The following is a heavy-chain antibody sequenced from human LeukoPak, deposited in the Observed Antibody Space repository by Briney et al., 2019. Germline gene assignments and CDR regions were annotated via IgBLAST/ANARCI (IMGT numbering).Heavy chain of an antibody. CDR3: ARDWNGSGSAFDH. D-gene: IGHD1-1*01. V-gene: IGHV3-7*05. J-gene: IGHJ4*02. Sequence: GGSLRLSCAASGFNFAAYWMSWVRQAPGKGLEWVANIKVDGTEKYYVDSVTGRFTISRDNAKNSLSLQMSGLRAEDTATYYCARDWNGSGSAFDHWGQGTLATVSS. CDR2: IKVDGTEK. CDR1: GFNFAAYW.